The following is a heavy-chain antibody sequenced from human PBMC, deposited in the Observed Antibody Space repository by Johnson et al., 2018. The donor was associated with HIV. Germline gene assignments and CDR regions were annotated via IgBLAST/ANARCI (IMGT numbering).Heavy chain of an antibody. CDR1: GFTFSSYD. J-gene: IGHJ3*02. V-gene: IGHV3-13*01. CDR3: AKDQYGSGSYDKGNAFDI. D-gene: IGHD3-10*01. Sequence: VQLLESGGGLVQPGGSLRLSCAASGFTFSSYDMHWVRQATGKGLEWVSAIGTAGDTYYPGSVKGRFTISRENAKNSLYLQMNSLRAEDTAVYYCAKDQYGSGSYDKGNAFDIWGQGTMVTVSS. CDR2: IGTAGDT.